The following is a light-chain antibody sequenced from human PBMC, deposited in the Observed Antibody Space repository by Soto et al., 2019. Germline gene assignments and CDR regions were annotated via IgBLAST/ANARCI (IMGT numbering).Light chain of an antibody. CDR3: QQASSFPLT. V-gene: IGKV1-12*01. CDR2: SAS. J-gene: IGKJ4*01. Sequence: IQMTQSPSSVSASVGDRVTITCRASQPISSWLAWYQQKPGQPPNLLIYSASTLRSGVPSRFSGSGSGTPYTITITNLQHEDYATYYCQQASSFPLTFGGGTKV. CDR1: QPISSW.